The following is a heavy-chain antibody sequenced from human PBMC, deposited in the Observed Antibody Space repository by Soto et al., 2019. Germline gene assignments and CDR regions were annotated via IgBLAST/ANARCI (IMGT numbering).Heavy chain of an antibody. V-gene: IGHV3-53*04. D-gene: IGHD2-21*01. CDR2: IYSGGST. Sequence: EVQLVESGGGLVQPGGSLRLSCAASGIIVKSNYMNWVRQAPGKGLEWVSIIYSGGSTYYADSVKGRFTISRHDSKDTRYLQMSSLRSEDTATYYCARGVFGQPDSWGQGTLVIVFS. J-gene: IGHJ5*01. CDR1: GIIVKSNY. CDR3: ARGVFGQPDS.